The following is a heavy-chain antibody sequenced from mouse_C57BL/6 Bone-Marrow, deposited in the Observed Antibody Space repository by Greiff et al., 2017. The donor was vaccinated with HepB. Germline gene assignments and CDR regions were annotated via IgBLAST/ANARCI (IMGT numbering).Heavy chain of an antibody. V-gene: IGHV3-6*01. CDR1: GYSITSGYY. D-gene: IGHD2-4*01. CDR3: ARLPYDYENY. CDR2: ISYDGSN. Sequence: DVQLQESGPGLVKPSQSLSLTCSVTGYSITSGYYWNWIRQFPGNKLEWMGYISYDGSNNYNPSLKNRISITRDTSKNQFFLKLNSVTTEDTATYYCARLPYDYENYWGQGTTLTVSS. J-gene: IGHJ2*01.